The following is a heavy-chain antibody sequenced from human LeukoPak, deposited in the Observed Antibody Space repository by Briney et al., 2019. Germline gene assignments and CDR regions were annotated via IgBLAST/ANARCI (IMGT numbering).Heavy chain of an antibody. Sequence: GGSLRLSCAASGLTFSSYAMRWVRQAPGKGLEWVPSITDSGDTTYYADSVKGRFTISRGNSKNTLYLQMNSLRAEDTAVYYCAKREHVSRVVPASISSCCGMDVWGQGTTVTVSS. CDR3: AKREHVSRVVPASISSCCGMDV. V-gene: IGHV3-23*01. CDR2: ITDSGDTT. CDR1: GLTFSSYA. D-gene: IGHD2-2*01. J-gene: IGHJ6*02.